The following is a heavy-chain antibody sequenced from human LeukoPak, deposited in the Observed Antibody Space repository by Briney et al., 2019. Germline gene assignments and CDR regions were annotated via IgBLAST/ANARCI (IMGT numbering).Heavy chain of an antibody. D-gene: IGHD1-26*01. J-gene: IGHJ4*02. CDR1: GFTFSSYA. CDR2: IYSGGST. V-gene: IGHV3-53*01. CDR3: ARSHSGSYPVSFDY. Sequence: PGGSLRLSCAASGFTFSSYAMSWVRQAPGKGLEWVSVIYSGGSTYYADSVKGRFTISRDNSKNTLYLQMNSLRAEDTAMYYCARSHSGSYPVSFDYWGQGTLVTVSS.